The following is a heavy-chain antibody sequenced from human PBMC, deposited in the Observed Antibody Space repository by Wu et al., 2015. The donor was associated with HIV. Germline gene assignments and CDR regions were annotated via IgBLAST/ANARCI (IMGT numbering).Heavy chain of an antibody. D-gene: IGHD3-10*01. V-gene: IGHV1-18*01. CDR3: ARDSVRYYGSGNYEN. J-gene: IGHJ4*02. CDR1: GYRFTSYG. CDR2: ISTYNGDT. Sequence: QVQVVQSGAEVKKPGASVKVSCKTSGYRFTSYGISWVRQAPGQGLEWVGWISTYNGDTNYAQKFQGRITMATATSTSTAYMELRSLRSDDTAVYYCARDSVRYYGSGNYENWGQGTLVTVSS.